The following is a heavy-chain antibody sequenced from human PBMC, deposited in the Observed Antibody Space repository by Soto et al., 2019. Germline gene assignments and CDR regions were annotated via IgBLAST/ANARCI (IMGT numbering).Heavy chain of an antibody. J-gene: IGHJ6*02. D-gene: IGHD3-10*01. V-gene: IGHV1-18*01. CDR1: GYTFSNDG. CDR3: ARGGPTSADYSSGMDV. Sequence: QVQLVQSGAEVRRPGASVKVSCKASGYTFSNDGINWVRQAPGQGLEWMGWISAYNGNTEYAQNFQGRVTMTTDTSTSTAYMELRSLRSDDTAVYSCARGGPTSADYSSGMDVWGLGTTVTVSS. CDR2: ISAYNGNT.